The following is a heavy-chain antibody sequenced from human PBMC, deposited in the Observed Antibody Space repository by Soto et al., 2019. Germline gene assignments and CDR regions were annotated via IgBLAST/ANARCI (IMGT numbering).Heavy chain of an antibody. CDR3: AKAPYSSEGHFDY. J-gene: IGHJ4*02. V-gene: IGHV3-23*01. CDR2: ISGSGGST. Sequence: EVQLLESGGGLVQPGGSLRLSCAASGFTFSSYAMSWVRQAPGKGLEWVSAISGSGGSTYYADSVKGRFTISRDNSKNTLYLQMNSPRAEDTAVYYCAKAPYSSEGHFDYWGQGTLVTVSS. CDR1: GFTFSSYA. D-gene: IGHD6-19*01.